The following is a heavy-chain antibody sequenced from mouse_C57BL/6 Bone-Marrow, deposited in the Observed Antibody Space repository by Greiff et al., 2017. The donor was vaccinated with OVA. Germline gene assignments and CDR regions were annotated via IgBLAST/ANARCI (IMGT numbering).Heavy chain of an antibody. J-gene: IGHJ3*01. CDR1: GYSITSGYY. Sequence: EVQLQQSGPGLVKPSQSLSLTCSVTGYSITSGYYWNWIRQFPGNKLEWMGYISYDGSNNYNPSLKNRISITRDTSKNQFFLKLNSVTTEDTATYYCASVIYYDYDGVFFAYWGQGTLVTVSA. D-gene: IGHD2-4*01. CDR2: ISYDGSN. V-gene: IGHV3-6*01. CDR3: ASVIYYDYDGVFFAY.